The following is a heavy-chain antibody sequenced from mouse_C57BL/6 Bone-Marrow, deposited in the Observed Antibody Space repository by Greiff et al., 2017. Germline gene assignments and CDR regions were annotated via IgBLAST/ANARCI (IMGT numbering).Heavy chain of an antibody. Sequence: EVKLMESGGDLVKPGGSLKLSCAASGFTFSSYGMSWVRQTPDKGLEWVATISGGGSYTYYPDRLKGRFTIARDNAKNTLYLQMSSLKSEDTAMYYCARRGYYGSSPSYWGQGTLVTVSA. CDR3: ARRGYYGSSPSY. CDR1: GFTFSSYG. CDR2: ISGGGSYT. D-gene: IGHD1-1*01. J-gene: IGHJ3*01. V-gene: IGHV5-6*02.